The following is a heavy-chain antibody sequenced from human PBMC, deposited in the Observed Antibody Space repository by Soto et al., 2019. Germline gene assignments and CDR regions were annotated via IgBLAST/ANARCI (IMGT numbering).Heavy chain of an antibody. J-gene: IGHJ6*02. CDR1: GGSISSGGYY. Sequence: QVQLQESGPGLVKPSQTLSLTCTVSGGSISSGGYYWSWIRQHPGKGLEWIGYIYYSGSTYYTPSLNSRVTISVDTSKNPFSLKLSCVTAADTAVYYCARAGIAVAGTGYYYYGMDVCGQGTTVTVSS. CDR3: ARAGIAVAGTGYYYYGMDV. D-gene: IGHD6-19*01. V-gene: IGHV4-31*03. CDR2: IYYSGST.